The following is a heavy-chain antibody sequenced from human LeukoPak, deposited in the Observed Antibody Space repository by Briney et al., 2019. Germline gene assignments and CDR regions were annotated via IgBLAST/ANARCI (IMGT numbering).Heavy chain of an antibody. Sequence: GGSLRLSCAASGFTFSNAWMSWVRQAPGKGLEWVSVIYSGGSTYYADSVKGRFTISRDNSKNTLYLQMNSLRAEDTAVYYCGLGELYLYYWGQGTLVTVSS. J-gene: IGHJ4*02. CDR3: GLGELYLYY. CDR2: IYSGGST. CDR1: GFTFSNAW. D-gene: IGHD3-10*01. V-gene: IGHV3-53*01.